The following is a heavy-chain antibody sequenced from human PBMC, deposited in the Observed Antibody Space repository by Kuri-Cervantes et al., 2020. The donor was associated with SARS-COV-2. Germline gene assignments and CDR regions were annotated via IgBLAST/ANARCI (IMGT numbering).Heavy chain of an antibody. CDR1: GYTFSSYT. V-gene: IGHV1-69*04. Sequence: SVKVSCKASGYTFSSYTISWVRQAPGQGLEWMGRIIPIIGIANYAQKFQGRVTITADKSTSTAYMELSSLRSEDTAVYYCARDDRVNDAFDIWGQGTMVTVSS. J-gene: IGHJ3*02. CDR3: ARDDRVNDAFDI. CDR2: IIPIIGIA. D-gene: IGHD3-22*01.